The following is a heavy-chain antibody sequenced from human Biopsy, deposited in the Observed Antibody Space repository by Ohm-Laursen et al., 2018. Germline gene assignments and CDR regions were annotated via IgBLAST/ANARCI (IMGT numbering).Heavy chain of an antibody. J-gene: IGHJ4*02. CDR3: AKAGPARSGYYTGFVVDGCDS. CDR2: ISGSGDTT. D-gene: IGHD3-3*01. V-gene: IGHV3-23*01. Sequence: SLRLSCAASGFTFITYAMTWVRQAPGKGLEWVSAISGSGDTTYYADSVKGRFTISRDNSKNTVSLQMNSLRAEDTALYYCAKAGPARSGYYTGFVVDGCDSWGQGTLVTVSS. CDR1: GFTFITYA.